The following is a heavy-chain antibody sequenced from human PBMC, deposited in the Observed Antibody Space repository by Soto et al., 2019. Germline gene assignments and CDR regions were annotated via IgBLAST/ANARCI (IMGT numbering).Heavy chain of an antibody. CDR2: IWDDGTRR. D-gene: IGHD3-22*01. V-gene: IGHV3-33*01. J-gene: IGHJ2*01. CDR3: VRDRDPMNREVIMTIGHLRL. Sequence: EQLAESGGGVVQAGESLRLSCPASGFAFDTYAMHWVRQAPGKGLEWVALIWDDGTRREYLESVRGRFTVSRDNSKETVYLQMNRLRTEDTALYYCVRDRDPMNREVIMTIGHLRLWGRGAQVSVSS. CDR1: GFAFDTYA.